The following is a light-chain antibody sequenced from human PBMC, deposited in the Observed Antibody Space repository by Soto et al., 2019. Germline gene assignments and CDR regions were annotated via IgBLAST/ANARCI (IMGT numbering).Light chain of an antibody. J-gene: IGKJ1*01. CDR2: GAS. CDR3: QQHGSSPWM. CDR1: QSVSNNY. V-gene: IGKV3-20*01. Sequence: EIVLTQSPGTLSLSPVERATLSCRASQSVSNNYLAWYQQKPGQAPRLLIYGASNRATGIPDRFSGSGSGTDFTLTISRLEPEDFAVYYCQQHGSSPWMFGQGTKVDNK.